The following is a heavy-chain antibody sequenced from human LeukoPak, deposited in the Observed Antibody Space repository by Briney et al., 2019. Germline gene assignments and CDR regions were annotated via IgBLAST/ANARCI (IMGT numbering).Heavy chain of an antibody. J-gene: IGHJ3*02. CDR1: GHTFTSYY. D-gene: IGHD5-12*01. CDR2: INPSGGST. V-gene: IGHV1-46*01. Sequence: ASVKVSCKASGHTFTSYYMHWVRQAPGRGLEWMGIINPSGGSTSYAQKFQGRVTMTRDTSTSTVYMELSSLRSEDTAVYYCATDRGVATMGYDAFDIWGQGTMVTVSS. CDR3: ATDRGVATMGYDAFDI.